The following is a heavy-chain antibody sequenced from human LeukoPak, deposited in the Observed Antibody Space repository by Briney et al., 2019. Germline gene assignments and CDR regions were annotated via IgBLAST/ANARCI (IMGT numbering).Heavy chain of an antibody. CDR3: AVTLLWFGELLDQFDY. V-gene: IGHV4-30-4*01. CDR2: INHSGST. Sequence: SQTLSLTCTVSGGSISSGDYYWSWIRQPPGKGLEWIGEINHSGSTNYNPSLKSRVTISVDTSKNQFSLKLSSVTAADTAVYYCAVTLLWFGELLDQFDYWGQGTLVTVSS. CDR1: GGSISSGDYY. D-gene: IGHD3-10*01. J-gene: IGHJ4*02.